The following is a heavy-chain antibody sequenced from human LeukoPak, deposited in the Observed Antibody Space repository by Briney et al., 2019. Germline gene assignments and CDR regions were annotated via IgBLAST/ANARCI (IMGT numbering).Heavy chain of an antibody. CDR2: ISANGADK. J-gene: IGHJ4*02. CDR1: RFTFSTYA. CDR3: ANYRKPQGLDY. Sequence: GGSLRLSCAVSRFTFSTYAMSWVRQAPGQGLEWVSAISANGADKYYADSVKGRFTISRDNSKNTLFLQMTSLRGEDTAVYYCANYRKPQGLDYWGQGTLVSVSS. D-gene: IGHD1-14*01. V-gene: IGHV3-23*01.